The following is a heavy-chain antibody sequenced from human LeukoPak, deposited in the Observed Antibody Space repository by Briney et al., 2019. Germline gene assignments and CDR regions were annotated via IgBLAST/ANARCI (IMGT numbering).Heavy chain of an antibody. CDR2: IAANGNDK. CDR1: GFTFRKYW. Sequence: PGGSLTLSCAASGFTFRKYWMAWVRQAPGRGLEWVATIAANGNDKDYEDALQGRFTISRDNARNSLSLRIDSLRAEATAQYYCAREVFFQFDNWGQGALVTVSS. V-gene: IGHV3-7*03. J-gene: IGHJ4*02. CDR3: AREVFFQFDN.